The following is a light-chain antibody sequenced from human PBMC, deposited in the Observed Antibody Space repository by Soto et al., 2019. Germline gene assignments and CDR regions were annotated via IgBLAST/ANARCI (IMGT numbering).Light chain of an antibody. CDR2: DVN. J-gene: IGLJ2*01. V-gene: IGLV2-11*01. CDR3: CSYGGRITFV. CDR1: SSDVGAYNY. Sequence: HSVLTQPRSVSGSPGQSVTISCTGTSSDVGAYNYVSWYQQHPGRAPKLIIYDVNKRPSGVPDRFSGSKSGNTASLTISGLQAEDEADYSCCSYGGRITFVFGGGTKVTVL.